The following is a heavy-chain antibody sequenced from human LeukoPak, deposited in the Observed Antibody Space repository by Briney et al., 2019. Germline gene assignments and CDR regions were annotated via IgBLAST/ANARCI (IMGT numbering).Heavy chain of an antibody. J-gene: IGHJ6*03. V-gene: IGHV3-23*01. D-gene: IGHD1-26*01. CDR2: ITGGAGTP. Sequence: PGGSLRLSCATSGFTLSSYAMNWVRQAPGKGLEWVSTITGGAGTPYYADSVKGRFTISRDNSKNTLYLQMNSLRAEDTAVYYCAKGLVRALYYYYMDVWGKGTTVTVSS. CDR3: AKGLVRALYYYYMDV. CDR1: GFTLSSYA.